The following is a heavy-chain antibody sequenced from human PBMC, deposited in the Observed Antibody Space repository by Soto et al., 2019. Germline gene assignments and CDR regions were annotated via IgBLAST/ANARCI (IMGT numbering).Heavy chain of an antibody. J-gene: IGHJ4*02. Sequence: TLSLTCTVSGGSISRSSYYWGWVRQPPGKGLEWIGSIYYSGSTFYNPSLKSRVTISVDTSKNQFSLRLTSVTAADTAVYYCARLPVAADWGQGTMVTVYS. V-gene: IGHV4-39*01. CDR2: IYYSGST. CDR3: ARLPVAAD. D-gene: IGHD6-19*01. CDR1: GGSISRSSYY.